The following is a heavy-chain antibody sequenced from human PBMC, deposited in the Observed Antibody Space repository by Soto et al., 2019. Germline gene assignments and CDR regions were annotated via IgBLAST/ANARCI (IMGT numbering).Heavy chain of an antibody. CDR2: ISWNSGSI. D-gene: IGHD1-7*01. CDR1: GFTFDDYA. Sequence: GGSLRLSCAASGFTFDDYAMHWVRQAPGKGLEWVSGISWNSGSIGYADSVKGRFTISRDNAKNSLYLQMNSLRAEDTALYYCAKDHGGTPPEDYYYYYYGMDVWGQGTTVTVSS. V-gene: IGHV3-9*01. CDR3: AKDHGGTPPEDYYYYYYGMDV. J-gene: IGHJ6*02.